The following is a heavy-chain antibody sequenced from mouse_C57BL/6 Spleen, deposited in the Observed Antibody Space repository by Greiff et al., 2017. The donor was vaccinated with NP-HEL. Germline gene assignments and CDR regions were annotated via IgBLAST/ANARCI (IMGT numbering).Heavy chain of an antibody. J-gene: IGHJ2*01. CDR1: GYTFTDYY. CDR2: IYPGSGNT. Sequence: QVQLKESGAELVRPGASVKLSCKASGYTFTDYYINWVKQRPGQGLEWIARIYPGSGNTYYNEKFKGKATLTAEKSSSTAYMQLSSLTSEDSAVYFCARGGDGYLDYFDYWGQGTTLTVSS. V-gene: IGHV1-76*01. D-gene: IGHD2-3*01. CDR3: ARGGDGYLDYFDY.